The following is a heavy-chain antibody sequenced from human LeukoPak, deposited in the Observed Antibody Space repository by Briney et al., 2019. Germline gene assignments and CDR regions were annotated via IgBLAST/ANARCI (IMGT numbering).Heavy chain of an antibody. CDR1: GGSISSYY. V-gene: IGHV4-59*01. CDR3: AREGIWFGELSGFDP. CDR2: IYYSGGT. Sequence: SETLSLTCTVSGGSISSYYWSWIRQPPGKGLEWIGYIYYSGGTNYNPSLKSRVTISVDTSKNQFSLKLSSVTAADTAVYYCAREGIWFGELSGFDPWGQGTLVTVSS. D-gene: IGHD3-10*01. J-gene: IGHJ5*02.